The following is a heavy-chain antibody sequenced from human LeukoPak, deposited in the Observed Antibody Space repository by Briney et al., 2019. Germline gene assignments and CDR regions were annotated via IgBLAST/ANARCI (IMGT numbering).Heavy chain of an antibody. J-gene: IGHJ4*02. CDR1: GGSISSGSYY. V-gene: IGHV4-39*02. CDR2: IYYSGST. CDR3: ARDGSGSYYRFDY. D-gene: IGHD3-10*01. Sequence: SETLSLTCTVSGGSISSGSYYWGWIRQPPGKGLEWIGSIYYSGSTYYNPSLKSRVTISVDTSKNQFSLKLSSVTAADTAVYYCARDGSGSYYRFDYWGQGTLVTVSS.